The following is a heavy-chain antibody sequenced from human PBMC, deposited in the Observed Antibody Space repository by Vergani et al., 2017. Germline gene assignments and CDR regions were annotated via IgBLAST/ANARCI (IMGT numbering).Heavy chain of an antibody. CDR1: GCTFSSYA. Sequence: QVQLVESGGGVVLPGRSLRLSCAASGCTFSSYAMHWVRQAPGKGLEWVAVISYDGSNKYYADSVKGRFTISRDNSKNTLYLQMNSLRAEDTAVYYCARGASGDYVSSFDYWGQGATVTVSS. D-gene: IGHD4-17*01. CDR3: ARGASGDYVSSFDY. CDR2: ISYDGSNK. J-gene: IGHJ4*03. V-gene: IGHV3-30-3*01.